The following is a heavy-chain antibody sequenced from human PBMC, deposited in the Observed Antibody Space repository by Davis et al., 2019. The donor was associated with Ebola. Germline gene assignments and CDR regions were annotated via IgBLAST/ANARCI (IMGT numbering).Heavy chain of an antibody. CDR1: GGTFSSFA. J-gene: IGHJ6*02. D-gene: IGHD1-1*01. Sequence: SVKVSCKASGGTFSSFAFTWVRQAPGQGLEWVGRIIPILRITNYAQKVQGRVTITADRSTSTVYMDLNSLRSEDTAVYYCARDGGYSSGTNLYNAMDVWGQGTTVSVSS. CDR2: IIPILRIT. CDR3: ARDGGYSSGTNLYNAMDV. V-gene: IGHV1-69*04.